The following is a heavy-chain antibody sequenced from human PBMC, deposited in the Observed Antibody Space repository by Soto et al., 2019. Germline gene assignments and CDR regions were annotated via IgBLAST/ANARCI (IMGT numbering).Heavy chain of an antibody. D-gene: IGHD3-10*01. CDR1: GFTFSNAW. CDR2: IKSKTDGGTT. V-gene: IGHV3-15*01. J-gene: IGHJ4*02. Sequence: GGSLRLSCAASGFTFSNAWMSWARQAPGKGLEWVGRIKSKTDGGTTDYAAPVKGRFTISRDDSKNTLYLQMNSLKTEDTAVYYCARAMAFFEMLTSGSYFGYWGQGALVTVSS. CDR3: ARAMAFFEMLTSGSYFGY.